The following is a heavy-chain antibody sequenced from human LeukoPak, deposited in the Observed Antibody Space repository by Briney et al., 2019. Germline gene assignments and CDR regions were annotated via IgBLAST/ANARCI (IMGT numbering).Heavy chain of an antibody. J-gene: IGHJ3*02. CDR3: TTRYGGTLDAFDI. V-gene: IGHV3-15*01. D-gene: IGHD4-23*01. CDR2: IKSKIDGGTT. Sequence: PGGSLRLSCAASGFTFSSYSLNWVRQAPGKGLEWVGRIKSKIDGGTTNYAAPVKGRFTISRDDSKNTLYLQMNSLKTEDTAVYYCTTRYGGTLDAFDIWGQGTMVTVSS. CDR1: GFTFSSYS.